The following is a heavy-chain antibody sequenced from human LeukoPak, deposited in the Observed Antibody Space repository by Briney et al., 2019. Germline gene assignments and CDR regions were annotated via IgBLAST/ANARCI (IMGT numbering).Heavy chain of an antibody. V-gene: IGHV1-69*05. CDR3: ARVSWEEVAYYYMDV. CDR2: IIPIFGTA. CDR1: AGTFSSYA. Sequence: ASVKVSCKASAGTFSSYAISWVRQAPGQGLEWMGGIIPIFGTANYAQKFQGRVTITTDESTSTAYMELSSLRSEDTAVYYCARVSWEEVAYYYMDVWGKGTTVTVSS. J-gene: IGHJ6*03. D-gene: IGHD1-26*01.